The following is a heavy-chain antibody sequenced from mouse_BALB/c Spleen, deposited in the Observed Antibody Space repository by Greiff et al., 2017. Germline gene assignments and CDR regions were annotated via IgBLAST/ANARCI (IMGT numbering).Heavy chain of an antibody. CDR1: GFNIKDTY. V-gene: IGHV14-3*02. CDR3: EGYYAMDY. D-gene: IGHD3-3*01. CDR2: IDPANGNT. Sequence: VQLQQSGAELVKPGASVKLSCTASGFNIKDTYMHWVKQRPEQGLEWIGRIDPANGNTKYDPKFQGKATITADTSSNTAYLQLSSLTSEDTAVYYCEGYYAMDYWGQGTTLTVSS. J-gene: IGHJ4*01.